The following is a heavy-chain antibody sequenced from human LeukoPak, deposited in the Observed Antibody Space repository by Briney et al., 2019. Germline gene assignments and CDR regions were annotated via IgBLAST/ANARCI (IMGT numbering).Heavy chain of an antibody. Sequence: PGGSLRLSCAASGFTVSDNYMSGVRQAPGKGLEWVSVIYSGGTANYAASVKGRFTISRDNSKNTLYLQMNSLRAEDTAVYYCARSRFYFDYWGQGTLVTVSS. CDR3: ARSRFYFDY. V-gene: IGHV3-66*01. J-gene: IGHJ4*02. CDR1: GFTVSDNY. CDR2: IYSGGTA.